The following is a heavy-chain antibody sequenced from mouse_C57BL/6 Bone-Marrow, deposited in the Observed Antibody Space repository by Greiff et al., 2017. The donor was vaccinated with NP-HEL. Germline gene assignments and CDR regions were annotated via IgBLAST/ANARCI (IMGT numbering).Heavy chain of an antibody. J-gene: IGHJ2*01. V-gene: IGHV5-17*01. CDR1: GFTFSDYG. CDR3: RRGVYFDY. CDR2: ISSGSSNI. Sequence: EVQLVESGGGLVKPGGSLKLSCAASGFTFSDYGMHWVRQGPEKGLEWVAYISSGSSNIYYADTVKGRFTFSRDNAKSTLFLQMTSLRSEDTAMYYCRRGVYFDYWGQGTTLTVSS.